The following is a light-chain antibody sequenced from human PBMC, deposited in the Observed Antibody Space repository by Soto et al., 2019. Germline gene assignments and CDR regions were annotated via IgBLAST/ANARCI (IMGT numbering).Light chain of an antibody. CDR3: SSYTSDSTWV. J-gene: IGLJ3*02. CDR1: NSDVGGYNY. CDR2: EVS. Sequence: QSALTQPASVSGSPGQSITFSCTGTNSDVGGYNYVSWYQQYPGKAPKLMIYEVSNRPSGVSNRFSGFKSGSTASLTISGLQAEDEADYYCSSYTSDSTWVFGGGTKVTV. V-gene: IGLV2-14*01.